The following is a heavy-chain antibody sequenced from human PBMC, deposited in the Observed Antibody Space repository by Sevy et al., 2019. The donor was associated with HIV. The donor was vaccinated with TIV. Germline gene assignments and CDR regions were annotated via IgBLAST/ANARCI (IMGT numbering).Heavy chain of an antibody. Sequence: GGSLRLSCAASGFTFSNHYVDWVRQAPGKGLEWVGRIRNRPNSYTTEYAASVKGRFTISRDDSRNYVYLQMNSLKTQDSAVYYCVRGPYCGVGGCKQISPYCLDVWGKGATVTVSS. CDR1: GFTFSNHY. V-gene: IGHV3-72*01. CDR2: IRNRPNSYTT. J-gene: IGHJ6*03. D-gene: IGHD2-15*01. CDR3: VRGPYCGVGGCKQISPYCLDV.